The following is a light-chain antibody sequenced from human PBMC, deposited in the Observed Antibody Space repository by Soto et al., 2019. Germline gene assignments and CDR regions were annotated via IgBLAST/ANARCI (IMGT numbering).Light chain of an antibody. V-gene: IGKV3-15*01. CDR2: DAS. CDR3: QQYSNWPQT. J-gene: IGKJ1*01. CDR1: QSVSIN. Sequence: EIVMTQSPATLSVSPGESATLSCRASQSVSINLAWYHQKPGQAPRLLIYDASTRASGITARFSGSGSGTEFTLTISRLQSEDFAVYYCQQYSNWPQTFGQGTRVEIK.